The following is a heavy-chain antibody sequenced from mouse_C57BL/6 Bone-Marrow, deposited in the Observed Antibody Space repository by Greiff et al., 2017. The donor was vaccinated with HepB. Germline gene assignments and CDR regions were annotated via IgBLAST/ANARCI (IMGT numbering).Heavy chain of an antibody. D-gene: IGHD1-1*01. Sequence: QVQLQHPGAELVKPGASVKMSCKASGYTFTSYWITWVKQRPGQGLEWIGDIYPGSGSTNYNEKFKSKATLTVDTSSSTAYMQLSSLTSEDSAVYYCANYYYGSRWYFDYWGQGTTLTVSS. J-gene: IGHJ2*01. CDR1: GYTFTSYW. CDR2: IYPGSGST. V-gene: IGHV1-55*01. CDR3: ANYYYGSRWYFDY.